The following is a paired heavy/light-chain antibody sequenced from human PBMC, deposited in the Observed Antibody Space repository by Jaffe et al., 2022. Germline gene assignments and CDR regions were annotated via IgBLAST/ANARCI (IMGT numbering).Heavy chain of an antibody. D-gene: IGHD2-2*01. Sequence: EVQLVESGGGLVQPGGSLRLSCAASGFTVSSNYMSWVRQAPGKGLEWVSVIYSGGSTYYADSVKGRFTISRDNSKNTLYLQMNSLRAEDTAVYYCARAPNRGYCSSTSCYVSPWEFDYWGQGTLVTVSS. CDR1: GFTVSSNY. CDR3: ARAPNRGYCSSTSCYVSPWEFDY. V-gene: IGHV3-66*02. J-gene: IGHJ4*02. CDR2: IYSGGST.
Light chain of an antibody. V-gene: IGKV3-11*01. CDR3: QQRVT. CDR2: DAS. CDR1: QSVSSY. J-gene: IGKJ2*01. Sequence: EIVLTQSPATLSLSPGERATLSCRASQSVSSYLAWYQQKPGQAPRLLIYDASNRATGIPARFSGSGSGTDFTLTISSLEPEDFAVYYCQQRVTFGQGTKLEIK.